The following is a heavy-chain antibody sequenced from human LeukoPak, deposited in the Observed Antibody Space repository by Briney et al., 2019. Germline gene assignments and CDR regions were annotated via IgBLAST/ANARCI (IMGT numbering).Heavy chain of an antibody. D-gene: IGHD5-24*01. CDR3: TRDLGGYNFDY. Sequence: GGSLRLSCAASGFTFTKYSMNWVRQAPGKGLEWVSYINSGSYSIYYADSVKGRFTISRDNAKDSVYLQMNSLRAEDTAVYYCTRDLGGYNFDYWGQGTLVTVSS. V-gene: IGHV3-48*04. CDR1: GFTFTKYS. J-gene: IGHJ4*02. CDR2: INSGSYSI.